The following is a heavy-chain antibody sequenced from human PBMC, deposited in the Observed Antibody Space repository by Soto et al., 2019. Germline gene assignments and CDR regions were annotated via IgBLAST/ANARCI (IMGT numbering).Heavy chain of an antibody. CDR2: ISWDSATL. Sequence: EVQLVESGGDLVQPGGSLRLSCAASGFTFSDHAMHWVRQVPGRGLEWVSGISWDSATLDYGDSVKGRFTISRDNAKNSLYVQMNSLRPEDTAFYYGGVWSVPRGGSYAYYGMDVWGQGTTVTVSS. CDR1: GFTFSDHA. CDR3: GVWSVPRGGSYAYYGMDV. J-gene: IGHJ6*02. D-gene: IGHD3-3*01. V-gene: IGHV3-9*01.